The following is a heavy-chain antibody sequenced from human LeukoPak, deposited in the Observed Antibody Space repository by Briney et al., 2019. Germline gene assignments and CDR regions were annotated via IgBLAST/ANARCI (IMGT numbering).Heavy chain of an antibody. D-gene: IGHD6-19*01. CDR3: ARARIAVALGFDP. J-gene: IGHJ5*02. CDR1: GFTFSSYS. V-gene: IGHV3-48*01. Sequence: GGSLRLSCAASGFTFSSYSMNWVRQAPGKGLEWVSYISSSSSTIYYADSVKGRFTISRDNAKNSLYLQMNSLRAEDTAVYYCARARIAVALGFDPWGQGTLVTVSS. CDR2: ISSSSSTI.